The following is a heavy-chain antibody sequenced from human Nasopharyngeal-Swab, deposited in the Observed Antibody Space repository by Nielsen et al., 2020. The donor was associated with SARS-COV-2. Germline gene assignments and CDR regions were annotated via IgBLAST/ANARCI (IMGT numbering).Heavy chain of an antibody. CDR3: AKAMGSVYDTSGHYNAFDI. J-gene: IGHJ3*02. V-gene: IGHV3-23*01. D-gene: IGHD3-22*01. CDR2: ISGGVDST. Sequence: VRQAPGKGLEWVSGISGGVDSTHYADSVKGRFTISRDNSKNTLYLLMNSLRVEDTAVYYCAKAMGSVYDTSGHYNAFDIWGQGTTVTVSS.